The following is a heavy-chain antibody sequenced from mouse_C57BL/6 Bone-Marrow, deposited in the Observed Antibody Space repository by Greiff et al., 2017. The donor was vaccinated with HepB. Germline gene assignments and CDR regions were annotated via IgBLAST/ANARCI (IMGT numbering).Heavy chain of an antibody. CDR1: GFTFSSYA. Sequence: EVQLVESGEGLVKPGGSLKLSCAAFGFTFSSYAMSWVRQTPEKRLEWVAYISSGGDYIYYADTVKGRFTISRDNARNTLYLQMSSLKSEDTAMYYCTREDYGYYFDYWGQGTTLTVSS. V-gene: IGHV5-9-1*02. CDR2: ISSGGDYI. J-gene: IGHJ2*01. D-gene: IGHD1-1*01. CDR3: TREDYGYYFDY.